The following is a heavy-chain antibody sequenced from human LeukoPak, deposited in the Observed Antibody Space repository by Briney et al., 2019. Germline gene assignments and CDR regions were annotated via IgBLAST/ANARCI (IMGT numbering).Heavy chain of an antibody. V-gene: IGHV4-4*07. Sequence: SETLSLTCTVSGGSISSYYWSWIRQPAGKGLEWIGRIYTSGSTNYNPSLKSRVTMSVDTSKNQFSLQLSSVTAADTAVYYCARDSSNPYSSGWYSFDYWGQGTLVTVSS. CDR2: IYTSGST. CDR3: ARDSSNPYSSGWYSFDY. D-gene: IGHD6-19*01. J-gene: IGHJ4*02. CDR1: GGSISSYY.